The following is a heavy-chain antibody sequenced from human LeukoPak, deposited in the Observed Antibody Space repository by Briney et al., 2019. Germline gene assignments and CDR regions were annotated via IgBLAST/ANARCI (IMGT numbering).Heavy chain of an antibody. CDR2: ISSSGSTI. J-gene: IGHJ4*02. D-gene: IGHD2-2*01. CDR3: AKVGYCSSTSCPPFEY. Sequence: GGSLRLSCAASGFTFSDYYMSWIRQAPGKGLEWVSYISSSGSTIYYADSVKGRFTISRDNAKNSLYLQMNSLRAEDMAVYYCAKVGYCSSTSCPPFEYWGQGTLVTVSS. CDR1: GFTFSDYY. V-gene: IGHV3-11*01.